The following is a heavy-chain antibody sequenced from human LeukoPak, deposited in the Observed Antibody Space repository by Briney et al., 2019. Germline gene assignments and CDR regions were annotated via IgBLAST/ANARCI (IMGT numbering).Heavy chain of an antibody. D-gene: IGHD1-26*01. Sequence: GRSLRLSCAASGITFRSYGMHWVRQAPGKGLEWVAVISYDGSHKYYADSVKGRFSISRDNAKNSLYLQMNSLRAEDTALYYCARERPSSGSYDVWGQGTTVTVSS. CDR2: ISYDGSHK. J-gene: IGHJ6*02. CDR1: GITFRSYG. CDR3: ARERPSSGSYDV. V-gene: IGHV3-30*03.